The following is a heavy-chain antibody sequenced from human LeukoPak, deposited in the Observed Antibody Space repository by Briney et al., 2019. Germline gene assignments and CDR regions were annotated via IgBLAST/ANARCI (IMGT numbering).Heavy chain of an antibody. D-gene: IGHD1-1*01. CDR1: GGSITTYY. Sequence: SETLSLTCTVSGGSITTYYWAWIRQPPGKGLEWIGYINYSGSTNYNPSLKSRVTISVDTSKNQFSLKLSSVTAADTAVYYCARAQLNLLVDFGMDVWGQGTTVTVSS. CDR3: ARAQLNLLVDFGMDV. J-gene: IGHJ6*02. CDR2: INYSGST. V-gene: IGHV4-59*01.